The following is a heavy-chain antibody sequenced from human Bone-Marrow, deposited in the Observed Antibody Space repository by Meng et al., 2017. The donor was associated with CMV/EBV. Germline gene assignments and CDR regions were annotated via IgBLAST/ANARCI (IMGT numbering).Heavy chain of an antibody. D-gene: IGHD3-3*01. CDR3: ARSYGRFLEWLLAYIFDD. CDR2: ISYDGSNK. V-gene: IGHV3-30*04. Sequence: GESLKISCAASGFTFSSYAMHWVRQAPGKGLEWVAVISYDGSNKYYADSVKGRFTISRDNSKNTLYLQMNSLRAEDTAVYYCARSYGRFLEWLLAYIFDDWGQGTRVTCYS. CDR1: GFTFSSYA. J-gene: IGHJ4*02.